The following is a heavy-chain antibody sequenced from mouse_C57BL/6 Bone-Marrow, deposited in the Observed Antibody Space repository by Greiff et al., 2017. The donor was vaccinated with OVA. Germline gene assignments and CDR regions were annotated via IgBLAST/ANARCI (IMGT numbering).Heavy chain of an antibody. CDR2: IDPETGGT. V-gene: IGHV1-15*01. CDR3: TRGYYAMDY. CDR1: GYTFTDYE. Sequence: QVQLQQSGAELVRPGASVTLSCKASGYTFTDYEMHWVKQTPVHGLEWIGAIDPETGGTAYNQKFKGKAILTADKSSSTAYMKLRSLTSEDSAVYYCTRGYYAMDYWGQGTSVTVSS. J-gene: IGHJ4*01.